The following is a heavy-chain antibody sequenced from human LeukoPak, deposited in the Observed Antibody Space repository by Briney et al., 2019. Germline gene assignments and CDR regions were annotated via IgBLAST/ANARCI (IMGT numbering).Heavy chain of an antibody. V-gene: IGHV3-11*06. CDR2: ISSSSSYT. Sequence: GGSLRLSCAASGFTFSDYYMSWIRQAPGKGLEWVSYISSSSSYTNYADSVKGRFTISRDNSKNTLYLQMNSLRAEDTGVYYCAREGGYRDFDHWGQGTLVTVSS. CDR1: GFTFSDYY. D-gene: IGHD5-12*01. J-gene: IGHJ4*02. CDR3: AREGGYRDFDH.